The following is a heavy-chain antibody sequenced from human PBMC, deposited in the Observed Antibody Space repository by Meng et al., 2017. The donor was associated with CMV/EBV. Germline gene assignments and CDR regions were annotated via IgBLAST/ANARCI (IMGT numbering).Heavy chain of an antibody. J-gene: IGHJ6*02. V-gene: IGHV4-59*01. Sequence: GSLRLSCTVSGGSISSYYWSWIRQPPGKGLEWIGYIYYSGSTNYNHSLKSRVTISVDTSKNQFSLKLSSVTAADTAVYYCARSLVVVPAVQTYYYYYGMDVWGQGTTVTVSS. CDR3: ARSLVVVPAVQTYYYYYGMDV. CDR2: IYYSGST. D-gene: IGHD2-2*01. CDR1: GGSISSYY.